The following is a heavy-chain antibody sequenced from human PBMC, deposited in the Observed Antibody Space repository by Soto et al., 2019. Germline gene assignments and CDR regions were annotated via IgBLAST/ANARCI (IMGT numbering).Heavy chain of an antibody. Sequence: QVQLVESGGGVVQPGRSLRLSCAASGFTFSSYGMHWVRQAPGKGLEWVALIWYDGSYKYYAASVKGRFTISRDNSKNTLYLQMDSLRADDTAMYYWARGQQLSQYYFDFWGQGTLVTVSS. J-gene: IGHJ4*02. CDR3: ARGQQLSQYYFDF. CDR1: GFTFSSYG. V-gene: IGHV3-33*01. D-gene: IGHD6-13*01. CDR2: IWYDGSYK.